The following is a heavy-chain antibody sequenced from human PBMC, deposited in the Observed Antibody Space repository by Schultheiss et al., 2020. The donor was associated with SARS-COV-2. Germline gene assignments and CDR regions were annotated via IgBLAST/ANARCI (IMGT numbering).Heavy chain of an antibody. CDR2: IYYTGST. J-gene: IGHJ6*02. Sequence: SQTLSLTCTVSGGSISSYYWSWFRQPPGKGLEWIGYIYYTGSTYYNPSLRSRLTISVDTSKNQFSLRLTSVTAADTAVYYCARDAGLTPTGGRGMDVWGQGATVTVSS. V-gene: IGHV4-59*01. CDR1: GGSISSYY. D-gene: IGHD3-16*01. CDR3: ARDAGLTPTGGRGMDV.